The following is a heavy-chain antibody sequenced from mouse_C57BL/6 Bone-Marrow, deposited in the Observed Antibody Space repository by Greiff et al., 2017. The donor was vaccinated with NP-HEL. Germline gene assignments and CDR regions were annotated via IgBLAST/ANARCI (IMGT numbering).Heavy chain of an antibody. D-gene: IGHD1-1*01. J-gene: IGHJ4*01. Sequence: VQLQQSGPELVKPGASVKISCKASGYSFTGYYMNWVKQSPEKSLEWIGEINPSTGGTTYNQKFKAKATLTVDKSSSTAYMQLKSLTSEDSAVYYCAIITTVVATYYAMDYWGQGTSVTVSS. CDR1: GYSFTGYY. CDR3: AIITTVVATYYAMDY. CDR2: INPSTGGT. V-gene: IGHV1-42*01.